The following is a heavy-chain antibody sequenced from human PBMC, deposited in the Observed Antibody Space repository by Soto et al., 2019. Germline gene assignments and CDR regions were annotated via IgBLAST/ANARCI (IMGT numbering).Heavy chain of an antibody. CDR2: ISWNSGSI. V-gene: IGHV3-9*01. CDR1: GFTFDDYA. CDR3: ATVTVTTRIGAFDI. J-gene: IGHJ3*02. Sequence: EVQLVESGGGLVQPGRSLRLSCAASGFTFDDYAMHWVRQAPGKGLEWVSGISWNSGSIGYADSVKGRFTISRDNAKNSLYLQMNSLSAEDTALYYCATVTVTTRIGAFDIWGQGTLVTVSS. D-gene: IGHD4-17*01.